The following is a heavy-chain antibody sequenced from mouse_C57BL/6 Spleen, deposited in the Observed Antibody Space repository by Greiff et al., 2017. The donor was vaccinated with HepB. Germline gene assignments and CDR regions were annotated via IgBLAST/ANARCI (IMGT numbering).Heavy chain of an antibody. V-gene: IGHV1-81*01. CDR3: ARGEDYDYGNYYAMDY. CDR2: IYPRSGNT. J-gene: IGHJ4*01. D-gene: IGHD2-4*01. Sequence: VQLQHSGAELARPGASVKLSCKASGYTFTSYGISWVKQRTGQGLEWIGEIYPRSGNTYYNEKFKGKATLTADKSSSTAYMELRSLTSEDSAVYFCARGEDYDYGNYYAMDYWGQGTSVTVSS. CDR1: GYTFTSYG.